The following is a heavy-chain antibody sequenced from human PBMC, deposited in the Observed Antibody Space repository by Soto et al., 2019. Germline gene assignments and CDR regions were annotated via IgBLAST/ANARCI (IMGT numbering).Heavy chain of an antibody. CDR3: ARDQGYCSSTSCYGQDAFDI. V-gene: IGHV1-69*08. CDR1: GGTFSSYT. Sequence: QVQLVQSGAEVKKPGSSVKVSCKASGGTFSSYTISWVRQAPGQGLEWMGRIIPILGIANYAQKFQGRVTITADKSTSTAYMELSSLRSEDTAVYYCARDQGYCSSTSCYGQDAFDIWGQGTMVTVSS. J-gene: IGHJ3*02. D-gene: IGHD2-2*01. CDR2: IIPILGIA.